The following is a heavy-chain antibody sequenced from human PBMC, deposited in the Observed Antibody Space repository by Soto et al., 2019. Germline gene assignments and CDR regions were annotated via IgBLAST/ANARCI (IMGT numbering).Heavy chain of an antibody. Sequence: GGSLRLSCAASGFTFSSYWMSWVRQAPGKWLEWVANIKQDGSEKYYVDSVKGRFTISRDNAKNSLYLQMNSLRAEDTAVYYCAREVGFYDYVWGSYFDYWGQGXLVTVYS. J-gene: IGHJ4*02. V-gene: IGHV3-7*01. CDR2: IKQDGSEK. CDR1: GFTFSSYW. D-gene: IGHD3-16*01. CDR3: AREVGFYDYVWGSYFDY.